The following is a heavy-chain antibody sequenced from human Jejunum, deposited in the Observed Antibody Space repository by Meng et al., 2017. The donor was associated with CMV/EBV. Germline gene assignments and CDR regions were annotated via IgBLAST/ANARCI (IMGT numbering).Heavy chain of an antibody. CDR1: GFSPSTSGEG. V-gene: IGHV2-5*02. J-gene: IGHJ4*02. Sequence: QINLKESGPTLVKPTQTLPLTCSFFGFSPSTSGEGVGWIRQPPGKALEWLALLYRGDDKRYSPSLNSRLTIAKDTSKNEVVLTLTNMGPIDTGTYYCAHFVGGYYPSRPDYWGQGTLVTVSS. D-gene: IGHD1-26*01. CDR3: AHFVGGYYPSRPDY. CDR2: LYRGDDK.